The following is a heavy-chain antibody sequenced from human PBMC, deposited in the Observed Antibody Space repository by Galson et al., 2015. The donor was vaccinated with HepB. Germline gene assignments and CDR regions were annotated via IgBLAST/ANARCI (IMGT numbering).Heavy chain of an antibody. V-gene: IGHV1-69*13. Sequence: SVKVSCKASGGTFSNYAFSWVRQAPGQGLEWLGGIIPVFGIPNYARKFQGGVTITADESTSMAYMELSGLRSEDTAVYYCARVSITVLGLANPNYYYYTMDVWGQGTTVTVSS. CDR3: ARVSITVLGLANPNYYYYTMDV. CDR2: IIPVFGIP. J-gene: IGHJ6*02. D-gene: IGHD3/OR15-3a*01. CDR1: GGTFSNYA.